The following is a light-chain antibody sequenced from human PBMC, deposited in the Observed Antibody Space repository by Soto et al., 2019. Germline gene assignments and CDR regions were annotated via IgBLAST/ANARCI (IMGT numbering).Light chain of an antibody. CDR2: WAS. J-gene: IGKJ1*01. Sequence: DIVMTQSPDSLAVSLGERATINCKSSQSVLHSPNNKNYLAWYQHKPGQPPKMLIYWASSRECGVPDRFSGSGSGTDFTLTISSLQSEDVAVYYCQQYYTNSWSFGQGTKVEIK. CDR3: QQYYTNSWS. V-gene: IGKV4-1*01. CDR1: QSVLHSPNNKNY.